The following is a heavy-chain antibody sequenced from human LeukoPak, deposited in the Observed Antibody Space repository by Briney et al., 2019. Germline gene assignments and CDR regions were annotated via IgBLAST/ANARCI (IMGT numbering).Heavy chain of an antibody. J-gene: IGHJ4*02. CDR3: ARAHDSSGGFDY. V-gene: IGHV4-39*07. Sequence: ETLSLTCTVSGGSISSSSYYLGWIRQPPVKGLEWIGSIYYSGSTYYNPSLKSRVTISVDTSKNQFSLKLSSVTAADTAVYYCARAHDSSGGFDYWGQGTLVTVSS. D-gene: IGHD3-22*01. CDR1: GGSISSSSYY. CDR2: IYYSGST.